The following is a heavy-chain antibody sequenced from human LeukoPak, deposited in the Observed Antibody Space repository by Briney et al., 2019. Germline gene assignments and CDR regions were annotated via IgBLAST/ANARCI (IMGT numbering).Heavy chain of an antibody. Sequence: PSETLSLTCTVSGGSISSSSYYWGWIRQPPGKGLEWIGSIYYSGSTYYNPSLKSRVTISVDTSKNQFSLNLISVTAADTAVYYCARYSGSPANWFDPWGQGTLVTVSS. V-gene: IGHV4-39*07. CDR1: GGSISSSSYY. D-gene: IGHD1-26*01. J-gene: IGHJ5*02. CDR2: IYYSGST. CDR3: ARYSGSPANWFDP.